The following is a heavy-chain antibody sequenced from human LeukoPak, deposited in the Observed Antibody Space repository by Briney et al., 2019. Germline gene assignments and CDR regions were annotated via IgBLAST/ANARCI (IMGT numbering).Heavy chain of an antibody. CDR3: ARDLVSAGFDI. J-gene: IGHJ3*02. Sequence: ASVKVSCKAFGCTFSSHAMNWVRQAPGQGLESMGWINTNTGIPTYAQGFAGRFVFSLDTSVTTAYLQITSLKAEDTAVYYCARDLVSAGFDIWGQGTMVTVSS. CDR1: GCTFSSHA. D-gene: IGHD6-6*01. V-gene: IGHV7-4-1*02. CDR2: INTNTGIP.